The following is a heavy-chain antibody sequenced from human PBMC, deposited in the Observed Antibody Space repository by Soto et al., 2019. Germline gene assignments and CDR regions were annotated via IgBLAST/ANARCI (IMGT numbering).Heavy chain of an antibody. CDR2: IYWDVDQ. V-gene: IGHV2-5*02. Sequence: QITLKESGPTLLKPTQTLTLTCTFSGFSLSTSGVGVGWIRQPPGKALEWLALIYWDVDQRYSPSLKSRLTTTKDTSKNQVVLTMTNMDPVDTATYYCAHLTYYYDSSGYYSRAEYFQHWRQGTLVTVSS. CDR3: AHLTYYYDSSGYYSRAEYFQH. CDR1: GFSLSTSGVG. J-gene: IGHJ1*01. D-gene: IGHD3-22*01.